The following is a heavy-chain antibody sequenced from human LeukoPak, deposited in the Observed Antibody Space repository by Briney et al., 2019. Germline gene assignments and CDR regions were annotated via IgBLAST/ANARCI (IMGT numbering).Heavy chain of an antibody. D-gene: IGHD1-1*01. CDR3: ARSTGPIDY. Sequence: SETLSLTCAVYGGPFSDYYWSWIRQPPGKGLEWIGEINHSGSTNYNPSLKSRVTISLDTSKNQFSLKLSSVTPEDTAVYYCARSTGPIDYWGQGTLVTVSS. J-gene: IGHJ4*02. V-gene: IGHV4-34*01. CDR1: GGPFSDYY. CDR2: INHSGST.